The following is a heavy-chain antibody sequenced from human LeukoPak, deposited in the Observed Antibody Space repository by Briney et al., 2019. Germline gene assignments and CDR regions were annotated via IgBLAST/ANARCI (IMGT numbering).Heavy chain of an antibody. CDR2: ISAYNGNT. D-gene: IGHD3-10*01. CDR1: GYTFTSYG. Sequence: ASVKVSCKASGYTFTSYGISWVRQAPGQGLEWMGWISAYNGNTDYAQSLQGRVTMTIDTSTSTVYMELRSLRSDDTAVYYCARDVGRSFDLDYWGQGTLVTVSS. J-gene: IGHJ4*02. CDR3: ARDVGRSFDLDY. V-gene: IGHV1-18*01.